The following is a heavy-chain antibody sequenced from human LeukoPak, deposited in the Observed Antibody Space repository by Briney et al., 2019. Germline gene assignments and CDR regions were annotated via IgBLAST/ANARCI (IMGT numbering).Heavy chain of an antibody. D-gene: IGHD2-2*01. CDR2: ISGSGGST. CDR3: AKDIVVVAAAGRVFDF. V-gene: IGHV3-23*01. J-gene: IGHJ3*01. CDR1: GFTFSSYW. Sequence: GGSLRLSCAASGFTFSSYWMHWVRQAPGKGLEWVSGISGSGGSTYYADSVKGRFTISRDNSKNTLYLQMNSLRAEDTAVYYCAKDIVVVAAAGRVFDFWGQGTMVTVST.